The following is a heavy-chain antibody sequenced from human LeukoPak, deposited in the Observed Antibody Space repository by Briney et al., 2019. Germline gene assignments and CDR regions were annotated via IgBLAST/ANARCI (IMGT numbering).Heavy chain of an antibody. J-gene: IGHJ4*02. CDR3: AREFVVVPAATYYFDY. Sequence: GASVKVSCKASGYIFSDYYMHWVRQAPGQGLEWLGWINPNSGGTNYAQKFQGRVTMTRDTSISTAYMELSRLRSDDTAVYYCAREFVVVPAATYYFDYWGQGTLVTVSS. CDR1: GYIFSDYY. CDR2: INPNSGGT. V-gene: IGHV1-2*02. D-gene: IGHD2-2*01.